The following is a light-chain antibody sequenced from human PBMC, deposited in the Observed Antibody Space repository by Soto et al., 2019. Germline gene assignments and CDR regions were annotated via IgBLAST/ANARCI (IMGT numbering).Light chain of an antibody. CDR1: QSISSW. V-gene: IGKV1-5*01. J-gene: IGKJ1*01. CDR3: PQYSSYWT. CDR2: DAS. Sequence: GGSGTITFRASQSISSWLAWYQQKPGKAPKFLIYDASNLESGVPSRFSGSGSGTEFTPTISSLQPDDFATYYCPQYSSYWTVGQGTKVEIK.